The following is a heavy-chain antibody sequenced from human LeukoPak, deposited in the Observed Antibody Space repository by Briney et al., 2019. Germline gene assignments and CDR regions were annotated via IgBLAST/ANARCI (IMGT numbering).Heavy chain of an antibody. CDR1: GFTFSSYW. CDR2: INQDGTTK. D-gene: IGHD3-9*01. V-gene: IGHV3-7*01. J-gene: IGHJ4*02. Sequence: SGGSLRLSCTASGFTFSSYWMNWVRQAPGTGLEWVANINQDGTTKYYLDSVKGRFTISRDNAKNSLYLQMNSLRAEDTAVHYCARSVLRYFDTGADYWGQGTLVTVSS. CDR3: ARSVLRYFDTGADY.